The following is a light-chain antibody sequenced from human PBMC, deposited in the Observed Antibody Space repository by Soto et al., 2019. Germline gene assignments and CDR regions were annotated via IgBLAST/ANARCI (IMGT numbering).Light chain of an antibody. CDR1: SSDVGGYNY. V-gene: IGLV2-8*01. CDR3: CSYAASNNFYFV. J-gene: IGLJ3*02. Sequence: QSALTQPPSASGSPGQSVTISCTGTSSDVGGYNYVSWYQQYPGRAPKLMIYEVTKRPSGVPDRSSGSKSGNTASLTVSGLQAEDEADYYCCSYAASNNFYFVFGGGTKLTVL. CDR2: EVT.